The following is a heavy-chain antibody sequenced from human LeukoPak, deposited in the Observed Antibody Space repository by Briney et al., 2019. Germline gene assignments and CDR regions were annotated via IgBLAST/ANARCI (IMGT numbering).Heavy chain of an antibody. J-gene: IGHJ3*02. D-gene: IGHD5-24*01. V-gene: IGHV4-59*01. CDR1: GGSIGSYF. CDR3: ARDMRGGYNSEAFDI. CDR2: IYYSGGT. Sequence: SETLSLTCTVPGGSIGSYFWSWIRQLPGKGLEWIGYIYYSGGTNYNPSLKSRVTISVDTSKNQSSLRLSSVTAADTAVYYCARDMRGGYNSEAFDIWGRGTAVTVSS.